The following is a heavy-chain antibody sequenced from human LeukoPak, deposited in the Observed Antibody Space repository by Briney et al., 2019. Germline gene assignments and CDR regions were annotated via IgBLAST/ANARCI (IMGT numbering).Heavy chain of an antibody. CDR2: ISVSGGLT. CDR3: AKRVGGVNNFDY. J-gene: IGHJ4*02. V-gene: IGHV3-23*01. CDR1: GFSFSSYA. Sequence: PGGSLRLSCAASGFSFSSYAMGWVRQAPGKRLEWVSSISVSGGLTYYADSLEGRFTISRDNSNNTLYLQMNSLRAEDTAVYYCAKRVGGVNNFDYWGQGTLVTVSS. D-gene: IGHD3-16*01.